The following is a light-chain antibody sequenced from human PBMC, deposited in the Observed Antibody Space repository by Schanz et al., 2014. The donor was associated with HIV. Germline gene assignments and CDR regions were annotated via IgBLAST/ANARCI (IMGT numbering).Light chain of an antibody. V-gene: IGKV3-20*01. CDR3: QQYGDSPYT. CDR2: GAS. CDR1: QSVGSSY. Sequence: EIVLTQSPGTLSLSPGERATLSCRASQSVGSSYLAWYQQKPGQAPRLLIYGASSRATGIPDRFSGSGSGTDFTLTISRLEPEDFAVYYCQQYGDSPYTFGQGTRLDI. J-gene: IGKJ2*01.